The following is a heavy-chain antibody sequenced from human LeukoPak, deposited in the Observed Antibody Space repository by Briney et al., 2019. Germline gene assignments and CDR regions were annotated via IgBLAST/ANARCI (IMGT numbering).Heavy chain of an antibody. CDR2: ISAYNGNT. V-gene: IGHV1-18*01. CDR3: ARHRTATIALDY. D-gene: IGHD5-24*01. CDR1: GYTFTSYG. Sequence: ASVKVSCKASGYTFTSYGISWVRQAPGQGLEWMGWISAYNGNTNYAQKLQGRVTTTTDTSTSTAYMELRSLRSDDTAVYYCARHRTATIALDYWGQGTLVTVSS. J-gene: IGHJ4*02.